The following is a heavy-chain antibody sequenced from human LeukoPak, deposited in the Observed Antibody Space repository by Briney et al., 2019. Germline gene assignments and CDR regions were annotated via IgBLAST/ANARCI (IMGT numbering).Heavy chain of an antibody. CDR3: ARDGGGYNLGY. Sequence: ASVKVSCKAAGYTFTAYYLQWVRQAPGQGLEWMGWINIHSGGTNYAQKFQGRVTMTRDTSISTAYMELSRLSSDDTAVYYCARDGGGYNLGYWGQGTLVTVSS. J-gene: IGHJ4*02. D-gene: IGHD5-24*01. CDR1: GYTFTAYY. V-gene: IGHV1-2*02. CDR2: INIHSGGT.